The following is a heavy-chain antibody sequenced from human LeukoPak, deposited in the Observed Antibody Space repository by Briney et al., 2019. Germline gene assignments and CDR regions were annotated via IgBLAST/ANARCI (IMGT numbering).Heavy chain of an antibody. CDR2: ISYDGSNK. V-gene: IGHV3-30*03. Sequence: PGGSLRLSCAASGFTFSSYGMHWVRQAPGKGLEWVAVISYDGSNKYYADSVKGRFTISRDNSKNTLYPQMNSLRAEDTAVYYCARDRMRYYGMDVWGQGTTVTVSS. CDR1: GFTFSSYG. J-gene: IGHJ6*02. CDR3: ARDRMRYYGMDV.